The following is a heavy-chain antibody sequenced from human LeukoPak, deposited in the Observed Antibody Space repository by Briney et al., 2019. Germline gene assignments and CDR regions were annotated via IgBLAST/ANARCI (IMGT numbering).Heavy chain of an antibody. CDR1: GGSISSSSYY. CDR2: IYYSGST. V-gene: IGHV4-39*07. CDR3: ARNRDGYNSFDY. J-gene: IGHJ4*02. D-gene: IGHD5-24*01. Sequence: SETLSLTCTVSGGSISSSSYYWGWIRQPPGKGLEWIGSIYYSGSTYYNPSLKSRVTISVDTSKNQFSLKLSSVTAADTAVYYCARNRDGYNSFDYWGQGTLVTVSS.